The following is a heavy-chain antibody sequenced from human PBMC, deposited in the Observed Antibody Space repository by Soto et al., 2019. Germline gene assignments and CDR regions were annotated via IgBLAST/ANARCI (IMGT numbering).Heavy chain of an antibody. CDR1: GFTVSSNY. J-gene: IGHJ4*02. CDR3: ARDRTGVNYDFWSGYSGGYFDY. D-gene: IGHD3-3*01. CDR2: IYSGGST. Sequence: GGSLRLSCAASGFTVSSNYMSWVRQAPGKGLEWVSVIYSGGSTYYADSVKGRFTISRDNSKNTLYLQMNSLRAEDTAVYYCARDRTGVNYDFWSGYSGGYFDYWGQGTLVTVSS. V-gene: IGHV3-66*01.